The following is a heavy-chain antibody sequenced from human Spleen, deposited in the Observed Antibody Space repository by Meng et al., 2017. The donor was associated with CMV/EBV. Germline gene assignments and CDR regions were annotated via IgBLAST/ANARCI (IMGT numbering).Heavy chain of an antibody. V-gene: IGHV1-69*02. J-gene: IGHJ5*01. CDR3: ALHQADWFDS. CDR2: IIPMVGVA. CDR1: GETFSSYR. Sequence: VSCKASGETFSSYRVSWMRQVHGQGLEGMGKIIPMVGVAKYAERFQGKVAINADTSTSTAYMELSSLKSEDTAVYYCALHQADWFDSWGQGTLVTVSS.